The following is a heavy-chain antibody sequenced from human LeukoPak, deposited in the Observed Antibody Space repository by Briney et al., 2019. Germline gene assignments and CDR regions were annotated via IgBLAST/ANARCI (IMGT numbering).Heavy chain of an antibody. D-gene: IGHD1-1*01. J-gene: IGHJ4*02. CDR2: MNPNSGNT. CDR3: ARGQAGTLDFDY. CDR1: GYTFTSYD. Sequence: GASVKVSCKASGYTFTSYDINWVRQATGQGLEWMGWMNPNSGNTGYAQKFQGRVTMTRNTSISTAYMELSSLRSEDTAMYYCARGQAGTLDFDYWGQGTLVTVSS. V-gene: IGHV1-8*01.